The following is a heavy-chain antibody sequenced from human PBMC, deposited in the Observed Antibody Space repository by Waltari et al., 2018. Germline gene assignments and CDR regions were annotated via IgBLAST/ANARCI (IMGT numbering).Heavy chain of an antibody. CDR3: ARDIAYHDSSGYYPYYFDY. CDR1: GFTFSRYA. V-gene: IGHV3-30-3*01. D-gene: IGHD3-22*01. J-gene: IGHJ4*02. Sequence: QVQLVESGGGVVQPGRSLRLSCAASGFTFSRYAMHWVRQAPGKGLGLVAVISYDGSHKYYADSVKGRFTISRDSSKNTLFLQMNSLRVEDTAVYYCARDIAYHDSSGYYPYYFDYWGQGALVTVSS. CDR2: ISYDGSHK.